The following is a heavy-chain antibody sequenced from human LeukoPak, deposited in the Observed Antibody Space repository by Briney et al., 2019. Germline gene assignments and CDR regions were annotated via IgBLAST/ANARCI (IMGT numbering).Heavy chain of an antibody. Sequence: GASVKVSCKASGYTFTSYGISWVRQAPGQGLEWMGLISAYNGNTNYAQKLQGRVTMTTDTSTSTAYMELRSLRSDDTAVYYCAVSRYYYDSSGPRVPFHYGGQGTRVTVPS. V-gene: IGHV1-18*01. J-gene: IGHJ4*02. CDR3: AVSRYYYDSSGPRVPFHY. D-gene: IGHD3-22*01. CDR2: ISAYNGNT. CDR1: GYTFTSYG.